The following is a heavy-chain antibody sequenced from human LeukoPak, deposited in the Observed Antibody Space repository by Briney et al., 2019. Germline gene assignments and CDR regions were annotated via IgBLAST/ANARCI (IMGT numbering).Heavy chain of an antibody. D-gene: IGHD3-10*01. CDR3: AGPGAGDLDY. CDR1: GGPFTLYY. V-gene: IGHV4-34*01. J-gene: IGHJ4*02. Sequence: PSETLSLTCAVYGGPFTLYYWSWIRQPPGKGLEWIGEINHSGSTNYNPSLKGRVTMSVDTSKNQFSLRLSSVTAADTAVYYCAGPGAGDLDYWGQGTLVTVSS. CDR2: INHSGST.